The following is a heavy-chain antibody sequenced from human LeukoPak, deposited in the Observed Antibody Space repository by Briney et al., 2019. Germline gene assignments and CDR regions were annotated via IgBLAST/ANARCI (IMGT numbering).Heavy chain of an antibody. D-gene: IGHD3-3*01. Sequence: ASVKVSCKASGYTFTSYYMHWVRQAPGQGLEWMGIINPSGGSTSYAQKFQGRVTMTRDTSISTAYMELSRLRSDDTAVYYCAKRASWGGYYHAFDIWGQGTMVTVSS. CDR2: INPSGGST. V-gene: IGHV1-46*01. J-gene: IGHJ3*02. CDR3: AKRASWGGYYHAFDI. CDR1: GYTFTSYY.